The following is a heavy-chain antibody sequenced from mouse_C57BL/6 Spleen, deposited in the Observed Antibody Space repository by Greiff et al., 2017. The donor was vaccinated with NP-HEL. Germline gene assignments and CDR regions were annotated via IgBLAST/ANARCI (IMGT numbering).Heavy chain of an antibody. J-gene: IGHJ4*01. D-gene: IGHD1-1*01. V-gene: IGHV1-18*01. CDR1: GYTFTDYN. CDR3: ARSCITTVVRTRMDY. Sequence: VQLKQSGPELVKPGASVKIPCKASGYTFTDYNMDWVKQSHGKSLEWIGDINPNNGGTIYNQKFKGKATLTVDKSSSTAYMELRSLTSEDTAVYYCARSCITTVVRTRMDYWGQGTSVTVSS. CDR2: INPNNGGT.